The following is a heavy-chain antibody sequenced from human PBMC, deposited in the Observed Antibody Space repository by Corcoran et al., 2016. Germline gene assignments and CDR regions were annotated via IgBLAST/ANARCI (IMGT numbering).Heavy chain of an antibody. CDR3: ARDSEWDIVVVPAAIHGMDV. J-gene: IGHJ6*02. Sequence: QVQLVQSGAEVKKPGASVKVSCKASGYTFTSYGISWVRQAPGQGLEWMGWISAYNGNTNYAQKLQGRVTMTTDTSKSTAYMELRSLRSDDTAVYYCARDSEWDIVVVPAAIHGMDVWGQGTTVTISS. V-gene: IGHV1-18*01. CDR2: ISAYNGNT. CDR1: GYTFTSYG. D-gene: IGHD2-2*01.